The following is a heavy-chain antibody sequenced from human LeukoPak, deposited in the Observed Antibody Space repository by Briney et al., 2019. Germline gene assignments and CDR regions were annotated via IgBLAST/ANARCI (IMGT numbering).Heavy chain of an antibody. CDR3: TTDRRGAYDFWSGYDPYYYYGMDV. V-gene: IGHV3-15*07. Sequence: GGSLRLSCEASGFTFSKAWMNWVRQAPGKGLVWVGRIKSKTDGGTTDYAAPVKGRFTISRDDSKNTLYLQMNSLKTEDTAVYYCTTDRRGAYDFWSGYDPYYYYGMDVWGQGTTVTVSS. J-gene: IGHJ6*02. D-gene: IGHD3-3*01. CDR1: GFTFSKAW. CDR2: IKSKTDGGTT.